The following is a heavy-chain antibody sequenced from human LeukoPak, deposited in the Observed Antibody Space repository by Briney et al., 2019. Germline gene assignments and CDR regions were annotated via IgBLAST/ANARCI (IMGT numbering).Heavy chain of an antibody. D-gene: IGHD5-24*01. J-gene: IGHJ4*02. V-gene: IGHV1-46*01. CDR3: ARVEGIYGYNFDY. Sequence: ASVKVSCKASGYTFTSYYMHWLRQAPGQGLEWMGIINPSGGSTSYAQKFQGRVTMTRDPSTITVYMELSSLRSEDTAVYYCARVEGIYGYNFDYWGQGTLVTVSS. CDR1: GYTFTSYY. CDR2: INPSGGST.